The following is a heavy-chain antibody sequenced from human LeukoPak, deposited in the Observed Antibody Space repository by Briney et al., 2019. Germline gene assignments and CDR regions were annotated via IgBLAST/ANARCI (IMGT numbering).Heavy chain of an antibody. Sequence: GGSLRLSCAASGFTFSSYAMSWVRQAPGRGLEWVSAINGSGGSTYYADSVKGRFTTSRDNSKNTLYLQMNSLRAEDTAVYYCAKDRKTTVVPYFDYWGQGTLVTVSS. J-gene: IGHJ4*02. D-gene: IGHD4-23*01. CDR2: INGSGGST. CDR1: GFTFSSYA. CDR3: AKDRKTTVVPYFDY. V-gene: IGHV3-23*01.